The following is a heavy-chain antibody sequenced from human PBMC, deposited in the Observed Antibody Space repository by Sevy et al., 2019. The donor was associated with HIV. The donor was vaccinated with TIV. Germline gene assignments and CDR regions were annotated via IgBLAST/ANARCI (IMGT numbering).Heavy chain of an antibody. V-gene: IGHV1-69*13. CDR1: GGTFSSYA. CDR2: IIPIFGTA. Sequence: ASVKVSCKASGGTFSSYAISWVRQAPGQGLEWMGRIIPIFGTANYAQKFQGRVTITADESTSTAYMGLSSLGSEDTAVYYCARAVDTAMVRGVYYFDYWGQGTLVTVSS. CDR3: ARAVDTAMVRGVYYFDY. J-gene: IGHJ4*02. D-gene: IGHD5-18*01.